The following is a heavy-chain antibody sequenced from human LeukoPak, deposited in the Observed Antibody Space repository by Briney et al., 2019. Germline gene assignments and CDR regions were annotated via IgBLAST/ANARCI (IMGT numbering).Heavy chain of an antibody. CDR3: ARAIYSFGYADAFDI. V-gene: IGHV4-59*01. CDR2: VYARGNT. J-gene: IGHJ3*02. CDR1: DDSISNYY. Sequence: SETLSLTCTVSDDSISNYYWSWIRQPPGKGLEWIGSVYARGNTNDNPSLKSRVTISVDTSKNQFSLKLSSVTAADTAMYHCARAIYSFGYADAFDIWGQGTLVTVSS. D-gene: IGHD5-18*01.